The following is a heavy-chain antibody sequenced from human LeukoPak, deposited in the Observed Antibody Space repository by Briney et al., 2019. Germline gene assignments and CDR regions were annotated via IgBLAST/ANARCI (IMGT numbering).Heavy chain of an antibody. Sequence: SQTLSLTCAISGDSVSSNSAGWNWVRQSPSRGLEWLGRAYYRSKWYNDYAVSVKSRITINPDTSKNQFSLQLNSVTPEDTAVYYCARGGGAFDIWGQGTMVTVSS. CDR1: GDSVSSNSAG. CDR2: AYYRSKWYN. CDR3: ARGGGAFDI. J-gene: IGHJ3*02. D-gene: IGHD2-15*01. V-gene: IGHV6-1*01.